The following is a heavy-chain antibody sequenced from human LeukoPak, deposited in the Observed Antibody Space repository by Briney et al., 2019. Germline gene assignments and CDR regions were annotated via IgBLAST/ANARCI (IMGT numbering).Heavy chain of an antibody. CDR3: AKDAEKQQLFQPNWFDP. CDR1: GFTFSSYW. J-gene: IGHJ5*02. CDR2: ISGSGGST. D-gene: IGHD6-13*01. Sequence: PGGSLRLSCAASGFTFSSYWMSWVRQAPGKGLEWVSAISGSGGSTYYADSVKGRFTISRDNSKNTLYLQMNSLRAEDTAVYYCAKDAEKQQLFQPNWFDPWGQGTLVTVSS. V-gene: IGHV3-23*01.